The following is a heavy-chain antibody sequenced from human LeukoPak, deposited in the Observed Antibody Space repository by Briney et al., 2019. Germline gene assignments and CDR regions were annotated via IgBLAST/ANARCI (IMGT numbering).Heavy chain of an antibody. CDR3: ARAPQALSGGNPEGGWFDP. D-gene: IGHD4-23*01. V-gene: IGHV4-31*03. CDR2: IYYSGST. Sequence: SETLSLTCTVSGGSISSGGYYWSWIRQHPGKGLEWIWYIYYSGSTYYNPSLKSRVTISVDTSKNQFSLKLSSVTAADTAVYYCARAPQALSGGNPEGGWFDPWGQGTLVTVSS. CDR1: GGSISSGGYY. J-gene: IGHJ5*02.